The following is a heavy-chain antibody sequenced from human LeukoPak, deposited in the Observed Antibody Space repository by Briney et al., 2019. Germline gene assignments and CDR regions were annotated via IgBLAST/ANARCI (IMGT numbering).Heavy chain of an antibody. J-gene: IGHJ1*01. CDR3: TKIEVGADDFDYFQH. D-gene: IGHD1-26*01. V-gene: IGHV4-38-2*02. CDR2: IYHSGST. Sequence: SETLSLTCTVSGYSISSDYYWGWIRQPPGKGLEWIGTIYHSGSTSYNPSLKSRVTISVDTSKNQFSLKLTSVPAADTAVYYCTKIEVGADDFDYFQHWGQGTLVTVSS. CDR1: GYSISSDYY.